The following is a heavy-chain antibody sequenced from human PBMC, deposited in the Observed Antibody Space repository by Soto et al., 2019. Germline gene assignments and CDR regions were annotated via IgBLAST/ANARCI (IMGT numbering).Heavy chain of an antibody. CDR3: ARIITMVRGVISLVSFRVVDP. CDR1: GGSISSSNW. J-gene: IGHJ5*02. D-gene: IGHD3-10*01. CDR2: IYHSGST. V-gene: IGHV4-4*02. Sequence: QVQLQESGPGLVKPSGTLSLTCAVSGGSISSSNWWSWVRQPPGKGLEWIGEIYHSGSTNYNPSLKSRVTISVDKSKNQFSLKLSSVTAADTAVYYCARIITMVRGVISLVSFRVVDPWGQGTLVTVSS.